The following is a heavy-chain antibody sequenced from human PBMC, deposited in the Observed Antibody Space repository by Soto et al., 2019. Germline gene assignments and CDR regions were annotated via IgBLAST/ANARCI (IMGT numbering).Heavy chain of an antibody. J-gene: IGHJ6*03. CDR2: IYYSGST. CDR1: GGSISGDY. V-gene: IGHV4-59*08. Sequence: SETLSLTCTVSGGSISGDYWSWIRQPPGKGLEWIGYIYYSGSTQYNPSLKSRVSMSADTSKNQFSLKLSSVTAADTAVYYCASNLMSVAGREDYYYLYYYMDGWGKGTTVTVSS. CDR3: ASNLMSVAGREDYYYLYYYMDG. D-gene: IGHD6-19*01.